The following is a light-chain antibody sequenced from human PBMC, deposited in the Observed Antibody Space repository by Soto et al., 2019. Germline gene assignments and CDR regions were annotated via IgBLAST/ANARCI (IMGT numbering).Light chain of an antibody. J-gene: IGKJ1*01. CDR2: GAS. V-gene: IGKV3-20*01. Sequence: EIVLTQSPGTLSLSPGERATLSCRASQSVSSSSLAWYQHKRGQAPRLLIHGASSRATGIPDRFSGSGSGTDFTLTIRRLEPEDFAVYYCKQYGGSPRTFGQGTKVDIK. CDR1: QSVSSSS. CDR3: KQYGGSPRT.